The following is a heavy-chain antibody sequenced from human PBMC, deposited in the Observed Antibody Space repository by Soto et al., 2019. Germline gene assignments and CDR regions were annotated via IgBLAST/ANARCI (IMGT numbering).Heavy chain of an antibody. J-gene: IGHJ6*02. CDR3: ARETPAPITIFGVYYYYGMDV. V-gene: IGHV1-69*13. Sequence: SVKVSCKASGGTFSSYAISWVRQAPGQGLEWMGGIIPIFGTANYAQKFQGRVTITADESTSTAYMELSSLRSEDTAVYYCARETPAPITIFGVYYYYGMDVWGQGTTVTVS. D-gene: IGHD3-3*01. CDR1: GGTFSSYA. CDR2: IIPIFGTA.